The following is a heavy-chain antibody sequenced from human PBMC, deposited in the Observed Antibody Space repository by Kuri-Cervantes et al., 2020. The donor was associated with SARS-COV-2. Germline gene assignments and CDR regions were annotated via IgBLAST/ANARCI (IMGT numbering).Heavy chain of an antibody. J-gene: IGHJ4*02. Sequence: LRPSCAVYGGSFSGYYWSWIRQPPGKGLEWIGEINHSVSTNYNPSLKSRVTISVDTSKNQFSLKLSSVTAADTAVYYCARDGAFNFDYWGQGTLVTVSS. V-gene: IGHV4-34*01. CDR1: GGSFSGYY. CDR2: INHSVST. CDR3: ARDGAFNFDY. D-gene: IGHD3-16*01.